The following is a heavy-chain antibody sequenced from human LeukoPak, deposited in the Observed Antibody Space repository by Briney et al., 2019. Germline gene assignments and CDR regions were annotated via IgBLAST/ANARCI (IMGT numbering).Heavy chain of an antibody. D-gene: IGHD3-10*01. CDR1: GGSISSYY. CDR2: IYYSGST. Sequence: SETLSLTCTVSGGSISSYYWSWLRQPPGKGLAGIGHIYYSGSTNYNPSLTSRVTISVDTSKNQFSLKLNSVTAADTAVYYCARVYSSGSYYNGYYYYYMDVWGKGTTVTISS. V-gene: IGHV4-59*01. J-gene: IGHJ6*03. CDR3: ARVYSSGSYYNGYYYYYMDV.